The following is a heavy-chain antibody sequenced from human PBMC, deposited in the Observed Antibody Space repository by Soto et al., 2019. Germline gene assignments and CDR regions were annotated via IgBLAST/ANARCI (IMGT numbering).Heavy chain of an antibody. J-gene: IGHJ5*02. Sequence: ASVTVSCTAPGYTFTSYGISWVRQAPGQGLEWMGWISAYNGNTNYAQKLQGRVTMTTDTSTSTAYMELRSLRSDEAAVYYCARWGWVAVAHQCFAPWAKGSLFTVSS. CDR3: ARWGWVAVAHQCFAP. D-gene: IGHD6-19*01. V-gene: IGHV1-18*01. CDR1: GYTFTSYG. CDR2: ISAYNGNT.